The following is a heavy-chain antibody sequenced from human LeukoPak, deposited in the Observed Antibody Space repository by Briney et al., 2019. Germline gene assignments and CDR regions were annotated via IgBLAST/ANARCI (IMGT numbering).Heavy chain of an antibody. J-gene: IGHJ5*02. CDR3: ARGPWAAAHNWFDP. V-gene: IGHV3-53*01. D-gene: IGHD6-13*01. CDR2: IYSGGST. Sequence: GGSLRLSCAASGFTVSSNYMSWVRQAPGKGLEWVSAIYSGGSTYYADSVKGRFTISRDNSKNTLYLQMNSLRAEDTAVYYCARGPWAAAHNWFDPWGQGTLVTVSS. CDR1: GFTVSSNY.